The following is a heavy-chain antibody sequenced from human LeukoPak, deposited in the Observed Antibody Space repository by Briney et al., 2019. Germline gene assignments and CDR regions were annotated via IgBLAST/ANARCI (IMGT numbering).Heavy chain of an antibody. Sequence: SETLSLTCAIYGGSFSGYYWSWIRQPPGKGLEWIGEINHSGSTNYNPSLKSRVTISVDTSKNQFSLKLSSVTAADTAVYYCARVPRYYGSGSYYSRHWFDPWGQGNLVTVSS. D-gene: IGHD3-10*01. V-gene: IGHV4-34*01. CDR1: GGSFSGYY. CDR2: INHSGST. CDR3: ARVPRYYGSGSYYSRHWFDP. J-gene: IGHJ5*02.